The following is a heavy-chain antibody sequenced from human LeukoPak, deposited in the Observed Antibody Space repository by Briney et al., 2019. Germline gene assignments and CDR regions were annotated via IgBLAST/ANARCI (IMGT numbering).Heavy chain of an antibody. CDR3: AREGGSGALSY. J-gene: IGHJ4*02. V-gene: IGHV4-30-2*01. CDR1: GGSISSGGYS. Sequence: PSQTLSLTCAVSGGSISSGGYSWSWLRQPPGKGLEWIGYIYHSGSTYYNPSLKSRVTISVDRSKNQFSLKLSSVTAADTAVYYCAREGGSGALSYWGQGTLVTVSS. D-gene: IGHD3-10*01. CDR2: IYHSGST.